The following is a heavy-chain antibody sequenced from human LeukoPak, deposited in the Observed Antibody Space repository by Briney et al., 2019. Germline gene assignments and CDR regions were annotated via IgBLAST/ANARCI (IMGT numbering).Heavy chain of an antibody. Sequence: GGSLRLSCAASGFTFNNYAMSWVRQAPGKGLEWVSVISGSGGSTYYADSVKGRFTTSRDNSKNTLYLQMNGLRAEETAVYYCAKDRGVIVPAGMATWGQGTLVTVSS. CDR3: AKDRGVIVPAGMAT. D-gene: IGHD2-2*01. V-gene: IGHV3-23*01. J-gene: IGHJ5*02. CDR1: GFTFNNYA. CDR2: ISGSGGST.